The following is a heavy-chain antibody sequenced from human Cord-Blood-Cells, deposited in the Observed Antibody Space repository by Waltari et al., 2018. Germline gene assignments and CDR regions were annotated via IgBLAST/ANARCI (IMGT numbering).Heavy chain of an antibody. D-gene: IGHD3-16*01. Sequence: FTGYYMHWVRQAPGQGLEWMGWINPNSGGTNYAQKFQGWVTMTRDTSISTAYMELSRLRSDDTAVYYCARDVGGGTLDYWGQGTLVTVSS. CDR2: INPNSGGT. V-gene: IGHV1-2*04. CDR1: FTGYY. J-gene: IGHJ4*02. CDR3: ARDVGGGTLDY.